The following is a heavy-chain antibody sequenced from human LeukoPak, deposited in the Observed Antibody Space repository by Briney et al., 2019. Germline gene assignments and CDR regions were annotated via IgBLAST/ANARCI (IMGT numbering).Heavy chain of an antibody. CDR2: IIPIFGTA. Sequence: ASVKVSCKASGGTFSSYAISWVRQAPGQGLEWMGGIIPIFGTANYAQKFQGRVTITTDESTSTAYMELSSLRSEDTAVYYCARVRREGYNYPLDYWGQGTLVTVSS. V-gene: IGHV1-69*05. D-gene: IGHD5-24*01. CDR1: GGTFSSYA. CDR3: ARVRREGYNYPLDY. J-gene: IGHJ4*02.